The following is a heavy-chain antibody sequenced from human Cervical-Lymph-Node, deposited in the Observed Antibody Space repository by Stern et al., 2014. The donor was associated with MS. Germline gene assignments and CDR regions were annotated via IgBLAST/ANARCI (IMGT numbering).Heavy chain of an antibody. V-gene: IGHV2-70*04. Sequence: QITLKESGPALVKPTQTLTLTCTFSGFSLSTSGMRVNWIRQPPGKALEWLARIDWDDDKFYSTSLKTRLTIFKDTSKNQVVLTMTNMDPVDTATYYCARTTYCSGGSCYPDYWGQGTLVTVSS. CDR3: ARTTYCSGGSCYPDY. D-gene: IGHD2-15*01. J-gene: IGHJ4*02. CDR2: IDWDDDK. CDR1: GFSLSTSGMR.